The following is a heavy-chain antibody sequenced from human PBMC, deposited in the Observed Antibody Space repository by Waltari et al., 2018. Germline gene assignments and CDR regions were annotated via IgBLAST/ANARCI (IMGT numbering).Heavy chain of an antibody. CDR1: GFTFSSSA. J-gene: IGHJ4*02. CDR2: ISYDGSNK. Sequence: QVQLVESGGGVVQPGRSLRLSCAASGFTFSSSAMPWVSQAPGKGLEWVAVISYDGSNKYYADSVKGRFTISRDNSKNTLYLQMNSLRAEDTAVYYCARMSSSRPGYFDYWGQGTLVTVSS. D-gene: IGHD6-13*01. V-gene: IGHV3-30-3*01. CDR3: ARMSSSRPGYFDY.